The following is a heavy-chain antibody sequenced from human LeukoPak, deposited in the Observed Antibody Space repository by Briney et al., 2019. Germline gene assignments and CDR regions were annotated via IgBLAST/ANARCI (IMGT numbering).Heavy chain of an antibody. J-gene: IGHJ6*03. CDR2: INHSGST. D-gene: IGHD3-3*01. Sequence: PSETLSLTCAVYGGSFSGYYWSWIRQPPGKGLEWIGEINHSGSTNYNPSLKSRVTISVDTSKNQFSLKLSSVTAADTAVYYCARHTLKTEWLFALRYYYYMDVWGKGTTVTVSS. CDR3: ARHTLKTEWLFALRYYYYMDV. CDR1: GGSFSGYY. V-gene: IGHV4-34*01.